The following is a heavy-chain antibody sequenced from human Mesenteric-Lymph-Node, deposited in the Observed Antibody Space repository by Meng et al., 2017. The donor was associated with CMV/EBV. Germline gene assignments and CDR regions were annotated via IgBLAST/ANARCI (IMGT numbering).Heavy chain of an antibody. CDR1: GFTFSSYS. V-gene: IGHV3-21*01. J-gene: IGHJ6*02. CDR3: AKTPSYYYGMDV. CDR2: ISSSSSYI. Sequence: GESLKISCAASGFTFSSYSMNWVRQAPGKGLEWVSSISSSSSYIYYADSVKGRFTISRDNAKNSLYLQMNSLRAEDTAVYYCAKTPSYYYGMDVWGQGTTVTVSS.